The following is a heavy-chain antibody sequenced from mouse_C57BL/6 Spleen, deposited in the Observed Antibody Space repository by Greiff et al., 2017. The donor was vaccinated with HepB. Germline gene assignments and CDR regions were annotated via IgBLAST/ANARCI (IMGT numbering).Heavy chain of an antibody. CDR1: GFTFSSYA. CDR2: ISDGGSYT. CDR3: ARAPTTVVYFDY. D-gene: IGHD1-1*01. Sequence: EVQLVESGGGLVKPGGSLKLSCAASGFTFSSYAMSWVRQTPEKRLEWVATISDGGSYTYYPDNVKGRFTISRDNAKNNLYLQMSHLKSEDTAMYYCARAPTTVVYFDYWGQGTTLTVSS. V-gene: IGHV5-4*01. J-gene: IGHJ2*01.